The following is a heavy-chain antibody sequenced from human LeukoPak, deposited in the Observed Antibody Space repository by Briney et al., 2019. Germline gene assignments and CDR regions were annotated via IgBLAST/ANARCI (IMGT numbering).Heavy chain of an antibody. Sequence: GASVKVSCKASGYTFTGYYMHWVRQAPGQGLEWMGWINPNSGGTNYAQKFQGRVTMTRDTSISTAYMELSRLRSDDTAVYYCAREWGTEGYSYGSFDYWGQGTLVTVSS. CDR1: GYTFTGYY. CDR2: INPNSGGT. V-gene: IGHV1-2*02. J-gene: IGHJ4*02. D-gene: IGHD5-18*01. CDR3: AREWGTEGYSYGSFDY.